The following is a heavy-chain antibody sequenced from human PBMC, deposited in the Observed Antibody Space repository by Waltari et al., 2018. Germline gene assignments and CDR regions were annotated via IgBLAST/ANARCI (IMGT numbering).Heavy chain of an antibody. CDR2: VYYNGTA. CDR1: GGSISTSTHY. D-gene: IGHD3-10*01. CDR3: ARSFGGSGSYKFDY. J-gene: IGHJ4*02. Sequence: QLQLQESGPRLVKSSETLSLTCTVSGGSISTSTHYWAWIRQTPGKGPEWIGSVYYNGTAYYNPSLESRVTMSVDTSKNHFSLDLESVTTSDTSIYFCARSFGGSGSYKFDYWGQGILVTVSS. V-gene: IGHV4-39*02.